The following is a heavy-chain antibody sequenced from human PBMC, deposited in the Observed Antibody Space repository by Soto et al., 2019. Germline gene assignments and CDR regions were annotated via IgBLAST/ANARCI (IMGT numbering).Heavy chain of an antibody. Sequence: EVRLVESGGGLVKPGGSLRLSCAASGFAFSTYSMNWVRQAPGKGLEWVSSISSTGTYIYYADSVKGRFIISRYNAKNSLLLQMTSLRADGTAVYYCARDPDYGDYLDLTGFDPWGQGTLVTVSS. J-gene: IGHJ5*02. CDR2: ISSTGTYI. D-gene: IGHD4-17*01. CDR3: ARDPDYGDYLDLTGFDP. V-gene: IGHV3-21*01. CDR1: GFAFSTYS.